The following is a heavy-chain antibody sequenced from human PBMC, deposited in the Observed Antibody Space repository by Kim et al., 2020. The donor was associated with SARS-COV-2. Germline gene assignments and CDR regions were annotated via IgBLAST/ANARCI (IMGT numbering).Heavy chain of an antibody. CDR3: ASNPSKTGDYYDSSGYPTLWYFDL. Sequence: ASVKVSCKASGYTFTSYYMHWVRQAPGQGLEWMGIINPSGGSTSYAQKFQGRVTMTRDTSTSTVYMELSSLRSEDTAVYYCASNPSKTGDYYDSSGYPTLWYFDLWGRGTLVTVSS. D-gene: IGHD3-22*01. CDR1: GYTFTSYY. CDR2: INPSGGST. V-gene: IGHV1-46*01. J-gene: IGHJ2*01.